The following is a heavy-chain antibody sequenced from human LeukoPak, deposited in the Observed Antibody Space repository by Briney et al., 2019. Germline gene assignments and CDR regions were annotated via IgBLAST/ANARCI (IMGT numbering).Heavy chain of an antibody. Sequence: SETLSLTCSVSGDSIKNYFWNWVRQPPGKDLEWIAYTHYSGSTKSNPALKSRVTASVDTANNQFSLKLSSVTAADTALYYCARWGETTGSPVYAFDIWGQGTMATVSS. CDR2: THYSGST. CDR1: GDSIKNYF. CDR3: ARWGETTGSPVYAFDI. D-gene: IGHD1-1*01. V-gene: IGHV4-59*01. J-gene: IGHJ3*02.